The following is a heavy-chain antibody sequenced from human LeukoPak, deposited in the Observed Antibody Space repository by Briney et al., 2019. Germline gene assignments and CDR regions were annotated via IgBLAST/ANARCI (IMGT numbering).Heavy chain of an antibody. V-gene: IGHV3-30*02. D-gene: IGHD3-22*01. J-gene: IGHJ4*02. Sequence: GGSLRLSCAASGFTFSNYGMHWVRQAPGKGLEWVAFIRYDGSKKYYADSVKGRFTISRDNSKNTLYLQMNSLRAEDTAVYYCARGSDDSSGYDYWGQGTLVTVSS. CDR3: ARGSDDSSGYDY. CDR1: GFTFSNYG. CDR2: IRYDGSKK.